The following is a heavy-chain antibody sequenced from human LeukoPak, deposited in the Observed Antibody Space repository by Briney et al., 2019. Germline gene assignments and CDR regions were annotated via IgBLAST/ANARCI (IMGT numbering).Heavy chain of an antibody. CDR3: AKSVQRSYYFDY. J-gene: IGHJ4*02. D-gene: IGHD3-16*01. CDR1: GFTFSSYA. Sequence: GGSLRLSCAASGFTFSSYAMSWVRQAPGKGLEWVSVISGSGGSTYYADSVKGRFTISRDNSKNTLYLQMNSLRAEDTAVYYCAKSVQRSYYFDYWGQGTLVTVSS. CDR2: ISGSGGST. V-gene: IGHV3-23*01.